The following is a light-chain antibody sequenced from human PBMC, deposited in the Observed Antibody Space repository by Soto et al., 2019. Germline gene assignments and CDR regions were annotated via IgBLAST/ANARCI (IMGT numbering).Light chain of an antibody. J-gene: IGKJ1*01. CDR2: GAS. CDR1: ESVSTN. Sequence: EIVMTQSPATLSVAPGERVTLSCRASESVSTNLAWYQQKAGQAPRLLIYGASTRATGIPARLSGSGSGTEFTLTISSMQSEDFAVYYCQQYSIWRTFGQGTKVDIK. CDR3: QQYSIWRT. V-gene: IGKV3-15*01.